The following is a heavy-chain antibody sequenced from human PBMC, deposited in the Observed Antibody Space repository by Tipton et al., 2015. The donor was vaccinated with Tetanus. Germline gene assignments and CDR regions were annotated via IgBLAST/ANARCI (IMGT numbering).Heavy chain of an antibody. CDR3: ARGWSECSSWSCSPFDS. CDR1: GGSVRGGSYY. J-gene: IGHJ4*02. Sequence: TLSLTCTVSGGSVRGGSYYWNWIRQPPGKGLEWIGYISYSGSTNSNYSLKSRITISQDTSNNQFSLKLTSVTAADTAVYYCARGWSECSSWSCSPFDSWGQGTLVTVSS. V-gene: IGHV4-61*01. CDR2: ISYSGST. D-gene: IGHD2-2*01.